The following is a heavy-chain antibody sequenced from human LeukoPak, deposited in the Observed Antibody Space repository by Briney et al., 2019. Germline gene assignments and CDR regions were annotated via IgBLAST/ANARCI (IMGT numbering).Heavy chain of an antibody. V-gene: IGHV1-2*02. CDR3: ARMYYYDNSGDDNWFDA. D-gene: IGHD3-22*01. CDR2: INPNSGGT. CDR1: GYTFTGYY. J-gene: IGHJ5*02. Sequence: ASVQVSCKASGYTFTGYYMHWLRQAPGQGLEWMGWINPNSGGTNYAQKFQGRLTMTRDTSISTAYMELSRLRSDDTAVYYCARMYYYDNSGDDNWFDAWGQGTLVTVSS.